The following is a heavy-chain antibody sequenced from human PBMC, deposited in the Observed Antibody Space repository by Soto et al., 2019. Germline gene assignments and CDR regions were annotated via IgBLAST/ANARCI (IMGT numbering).Heavy chain of an antibody. CDR3: ARDLRYQLLRYNWFDP. CDR1: GGTFSSYA. V-gene: IGHV1-69*13. CDR2: IIPIFGTA. Sequence: SVKVSCKASGGTFSSYAISWVRQAPGQGLEWVGGIIPIFGTANYAQKFQGRVTITADESTSTAYMELSSLRSEDTAVYYCARDLRYQLLRYNWFDPWGQVTLVTVSS. J-gene: IGHJ5*02. D-gene: IGHD2-2*01.